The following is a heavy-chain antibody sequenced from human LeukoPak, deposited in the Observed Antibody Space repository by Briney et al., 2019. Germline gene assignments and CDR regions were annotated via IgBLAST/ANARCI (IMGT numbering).Heavy chain of an antibody. CDR2: ISSSGSAM. CDR3: ARDVGYRYAQMFFDI. CDR1: GFTFSDYY. D-gene: IGHD5-18*01. J-gene: IGHJ3*02. V-gene: IGHV3-11*01. Sequence: GGSLRLSCAASGFTFSDYYMSWVRQAPGKGLEWISYISSSGSAMYYADSMKGRFTISRDNAKNSLYLQMNSLRAEDTAMYYCARDVGYRYAQMFFDIWGQGTMVTVSS.